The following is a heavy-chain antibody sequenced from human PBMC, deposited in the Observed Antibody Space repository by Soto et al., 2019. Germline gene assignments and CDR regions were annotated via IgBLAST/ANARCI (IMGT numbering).Heavy chain of an antibody. CDR3: ASSYGSGSYYAN. V-gene: IGHV4-4*02. J-gene: IGHJ4*02. Sequence: PSETLSIPCAISGGSLSNRNWVSWFRQPPGKGLEWIGEIYHSGSTNYNPSLKSRVTISVDKSKNQLSLKLSSVTAAETAVYYCASSYGSGSYYANWGQGTMVTVSS. CDR1: GGSLSNRNW. CDR2: IYHSGST. D-gene: IGHD3-10*01.